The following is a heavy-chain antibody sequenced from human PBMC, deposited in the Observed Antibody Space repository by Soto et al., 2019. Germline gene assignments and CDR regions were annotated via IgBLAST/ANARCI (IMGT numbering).Heavy chain of an antibody. CDR2: IYYSGST. CDR1: GGSISGFS. D-gene: IGHD3-10*01. Sequence: SETLSLTCTVSGGSISGFSWSWIRQPPGKGPEWIGYIYYSGSTNYNPSLKSRATISVDTSKNQFSLKLSSVTAADTAVYYCARVGREPYGSGSYTWFDHWGQGTLVTVSS. CDR3: ARVGREPYGSGSYTWFDH. V-gene: IGHV4-59*01. J-gene: IGHJ5*02.